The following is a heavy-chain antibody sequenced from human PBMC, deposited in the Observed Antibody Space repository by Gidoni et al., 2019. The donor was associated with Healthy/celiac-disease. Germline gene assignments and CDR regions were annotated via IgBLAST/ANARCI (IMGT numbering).Heavy chain of an antibody. V-gene: IGHV3-21*01. CDR3: ARGQGWYFDL. Sequence: EVQLVESGGGLVKPGGSLRLSCAASGFTFSSYRMNWVRQAPGKGLEWVSSISSSSSYIYYADSVKGRFTISRDNAKNSLYLQMNSLRAEDTAVYYCARGQGWYFDLWGRGTLVTVSS. CDR1: GFTFSSYR. J-gene: IGHJ2*01. CDR2: ISSSSSYI.